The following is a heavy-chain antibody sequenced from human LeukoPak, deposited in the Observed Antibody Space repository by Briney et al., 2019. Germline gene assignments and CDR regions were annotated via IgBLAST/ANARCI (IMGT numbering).Heavy chain of an antibody. CDR2: IHPSGML. V-gene: IGHV4-31*03. J-gene: IGHJ4*02. Sequence: SETLSLTCTVSGASFNSDDQYWNWLRQSPGKGLEWIGSIHPSGMLYNNPSLESRVTMSRDTSKNHFSLNLNSVTAADTAVYFCSRGLDSRKLGYWGQGILVTVSS. CDR3: SRGLDSRKLGY. D-gene: IGHD3-22*01. CDR1: GASFNSDDQY.